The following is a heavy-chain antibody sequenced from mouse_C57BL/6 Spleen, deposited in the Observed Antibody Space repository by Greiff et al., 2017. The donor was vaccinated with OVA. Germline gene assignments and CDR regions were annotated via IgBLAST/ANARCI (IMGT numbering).Heavy chain of an antibody. J-gene: IGHJ2*01. D-gene: IGHD2-2*01. Sequence: VQLQQSGAELVRPGASVKLSCTASGFNIKDDYMHWVKQRPEQGLEWIGWIDPENGDTEYASKFQGKATITADTSSNTAYLQLSSLTSEDTAVYYCTTSDGYGGYYFDYWGQGTTLTVSS. V-gene: IGHV14-4*01. CDR1: GFNIKDDY. CDR3: TTSDGYGGYYFDY. CDR2: IDPENGDT.